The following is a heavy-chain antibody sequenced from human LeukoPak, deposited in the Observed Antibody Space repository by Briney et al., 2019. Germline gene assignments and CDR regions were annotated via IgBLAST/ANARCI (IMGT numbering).Heavy chain of an antibody. J-gene: IGHJ3*01. Sequence: GASVKVSCKASGYTFTNFGINWLRQAPGQGLEWMGWISPYNANTNYAQQFQGSFTMTTDTSTGTAYMELRSLRSDDTAVYYCASDQPVGGDYSNVPPPPAFDVWGQGTMVTVSS. V-gene: IGHV1-18*01. CDR1: GYTFTNFG. D-gene: IGHD4-11*01. CDR2: ISPYNANT. CDR3: ASDQPVGGDYSNVPPPPAFDV.